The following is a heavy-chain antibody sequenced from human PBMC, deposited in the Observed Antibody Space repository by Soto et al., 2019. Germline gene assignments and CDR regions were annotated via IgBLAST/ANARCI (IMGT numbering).Heavy chain of an antibody. Sequence: GGSLRLSCAASGFTFSGSAMHWVRQASGKGLEWVGRIRSKANSYATAYAASVKGRFTISRDDSKNTAYLQMNSLKTEDTAVYYCTRQGGLSELGYCSSTSCYGLYDSWGQGTLVTVSS. D-gene: IGHD2-2*01. CDR3: TRQGGLSELGYCSSTSCYGLYDS. CDR2: IRSKANSYAT. V-gene: IGHV3-73*01. J-gene: IGHJ4*02. CDR1: GFTFSGSA.